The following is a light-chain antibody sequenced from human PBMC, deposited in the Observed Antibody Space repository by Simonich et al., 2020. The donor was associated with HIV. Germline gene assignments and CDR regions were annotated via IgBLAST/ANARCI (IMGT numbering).Light chain of an antibody. CDR3: SAWDSSLSAWV. Sequence: QAGLTQPPSVSTGLRQTATLTCTGNNNNVGNKGAAWLQQHQGHPPKLLSYRNNNRPSGISERLSASRSGNTASLTITGLQPEDEGDYYCSAWDSSLSAWVFGGGTKLTVL. CDR2: RNN. CDR1: NNNVGNKG. J-gene: IGLJ3*02. V-gene: IGLV10-54*01.